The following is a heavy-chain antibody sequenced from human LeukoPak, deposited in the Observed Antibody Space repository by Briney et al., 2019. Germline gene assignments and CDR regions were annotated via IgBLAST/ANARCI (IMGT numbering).Heavy chain of an antibody. CDR3: ARDQTYYYDSSGPHAFDS. V-gene: IGHV1-69*13. Sequence: ASVTVSCMSSGGTFRSYAISWVRQAPGQGLEWMGRIIPMFGTANYAQKFQGRVTIPPEQSTHPAYKELSSLRYEDTAVYYRARDQTYYYDSSGPHAFDSWGQATMVTVSS. D-gene: IGHD3-22*01. CDR2: IIPMFGTA. CDR1: GGTFRSYA. J-gene: IGHJ3*02.